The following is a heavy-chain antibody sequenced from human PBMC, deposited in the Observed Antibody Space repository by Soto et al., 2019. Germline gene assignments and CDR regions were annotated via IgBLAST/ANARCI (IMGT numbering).Heavy chain of an antibody. D-gene: IGHD2-15*01. Sequence: QVQLVQSGAEVKKPGASVKVSCKASGYTFTSYAMHWVRQAPGQRLEWMGWINAGNGNTKYSQKFQGRVTFTRDTSASTAYMELSSLRSEDTAVYYCARDPSFTGMDVWGQGTTVTVSS. CDR3: ARDPSFTGMDV. V-gene: IGHV1-3*01. CDR2: INAGNGNT. CDR1: GYTFTSYA. J-gene: IGHJ6*02.